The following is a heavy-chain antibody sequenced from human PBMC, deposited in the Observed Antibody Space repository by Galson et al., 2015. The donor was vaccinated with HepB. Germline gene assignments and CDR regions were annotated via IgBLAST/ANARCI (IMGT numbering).Heavy chain of an antibody. V-gene: IGHV1-46*04. CDR1: GYSFPAYS. Sequence: SCKASGYSFPAYSIQWVRQAPGQGLEWMGIINPSGGRTNYAQKLQGIVTLTRDTSTSPVYMELNRLRSEDTAVYYCAREQAVGGLDVWGQGTTVSVSS. D-gene: IGHD3-16*01. CDR3: AREQAVGGLDV. CDR2: INPSGGRT. J-gene: IGHJ6*02.